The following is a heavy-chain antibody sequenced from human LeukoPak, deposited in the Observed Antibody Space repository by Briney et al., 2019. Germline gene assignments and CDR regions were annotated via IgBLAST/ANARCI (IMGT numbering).Heavy chain of an antibody. V-gene: IGHV3-48*01. CDR2: ISSSSSTI. CDR1: GFSFSSYS. CDR3: ARLSSVWQIVARGAIDY. J-gene: IGHJ4*02. Sequence: GGSLRLSCAASGFSFSSYSMHWVRQAPGKGLEWVSYISSSSSTIYYADSVKGRFTISRDNAKNSLWLQMNSLRAEDTALYYCARLSSVWQIVARGAIDYWGRGTLVTVSS. D-gene: IGHD3-10*01.